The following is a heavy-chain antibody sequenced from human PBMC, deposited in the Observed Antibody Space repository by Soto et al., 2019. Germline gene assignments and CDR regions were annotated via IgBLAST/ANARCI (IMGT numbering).Heavy chain of an antibody. D-gene: IGHD5-12*01. V-gene: IGHV3-21*01. CDR1: GFTFRTYN. Sequence: EVQLVESGGGLVKPGGSLRRSCAASGFTFRTYNMNWVRQAPGKGLEWVESISSTSVYMYYANSLKGRFTISRANAKSSLYLQVNSLRAEDTAVYYCARGWLRDPWMYWGQGTLVTVSS. J-gene: IGHJ4*02. CDR2: ISSTSVYM. CDR3: ARGWLRDPWMY.